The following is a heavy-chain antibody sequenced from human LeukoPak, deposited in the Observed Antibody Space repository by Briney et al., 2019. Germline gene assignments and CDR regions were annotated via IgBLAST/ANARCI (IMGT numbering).Heavy chain of an antibody. J-gene: IGHJ4*02. CDR3: ARRDCGGDCQGH. CDR1: GFTFSNYW. V-gene: IGHV3-74*01. CDR2: ITSDGIDT. Sequence: GGSLRLSCAASGFTFSNYWMHWVRQAPGKGLVWVARITSDGIDTSYADSVKGRFTISRDNAKNMLYLQMNSLRAEDTAVYYCARRDCGGDCQGHWGQGTLVTFSS. D-gene: IGHD2-21*01.